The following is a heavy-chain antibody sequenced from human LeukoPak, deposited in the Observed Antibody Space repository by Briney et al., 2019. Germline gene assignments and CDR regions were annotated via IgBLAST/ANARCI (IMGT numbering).Heavy chain of an antibody. V-gene: IGHV1-69*04. J-gene: IGHJ6*02. CDR2: IIPIFGIA. Sequence: GASVKVSCKASGGTFSSYAISWVRQATGQGLKWMGRIIPIFGIANYAQKFQGRVTITADKSTSTACMELSSLRSEDTAVYYCASERDQLLLRYYYYYYGMDVWGQGTTVTVSS. CDR1: GGTFSSYA. CDR3: ASERDQLLLRYYYYYYGMDV. D-gene: IGHD2-2*01.